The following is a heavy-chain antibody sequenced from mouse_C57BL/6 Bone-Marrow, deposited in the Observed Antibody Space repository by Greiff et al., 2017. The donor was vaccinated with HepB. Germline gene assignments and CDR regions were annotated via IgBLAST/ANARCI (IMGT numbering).Heavy chain of an antibody. CDR2: ISDGGSYT. J-gene: IGHJ4*01. V-gene: IGHV5-4*01. Sequence: EVQGVESGGGLVQPGGSLKLSCAASGFTFSSYAMSWVRQTPEKRLEWVATISDGGSYTYYPDNVKGRCTISRDNAKNNQYLQMSHMKSEDTAMYYCSREDYYGSSYDYYAMDYWGQGTSVTVSS. D-gene: IGHD1-1*01. CDR3: SREDYYGSSYDYYAMDY. CDR1: GFTFSSYA.